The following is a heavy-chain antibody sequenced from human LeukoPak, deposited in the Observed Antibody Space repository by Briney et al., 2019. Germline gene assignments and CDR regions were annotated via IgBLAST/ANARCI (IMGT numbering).Heavy chain of an antibody. CDR3: ATDLFGRVNKVVSPSFQH. Sequence: ASVKVSCKVSGYTLTELSMHWVRQPPEKGLEWKGGFDPEDGETIYEQKFQSRVIMTEDTSTDTAYMALSSLKSEDTAVYSWATDLFGRVNKVVSPSFQHWGQGTLVAVSS. D-gene: IGHD3/OR15-3a*01. V-gene: IGHV1-24*01. CDR1: GYTLTELS. CDR2: FDPEDGET. J-gene: IGHJ1*01.